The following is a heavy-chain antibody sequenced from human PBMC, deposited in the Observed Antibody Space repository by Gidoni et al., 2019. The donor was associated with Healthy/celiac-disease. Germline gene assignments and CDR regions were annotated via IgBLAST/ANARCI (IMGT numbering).Heavy chain of an antibody. Sequence: QVQLVESGGGVVQPGRSLRLSCAASGFTFSSYAMHWVRQAPGKGREWVAVISYDGSNKNYADSVKGRFTISRDNSKNTLYLQMNSLGAEGTAVYYCAREVGYSSGRFDYWGQGTLVTVSS. V-gene: IGHV3-30*01. CDR1: GFTFSSYA. CDR2: ISYDGSNK. CDR3: AREVGYSSGRFDY. D-gene: IGHD6-19*01. J-gene: IGHJ4*02.